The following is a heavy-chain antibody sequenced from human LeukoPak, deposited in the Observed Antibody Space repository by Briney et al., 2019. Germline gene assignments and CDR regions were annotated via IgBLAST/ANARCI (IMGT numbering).Heavy chain of an antibody. V-gene: IGHV4-34*01. Sequence: SETLSLTCTVYGRSFSGYYWTRIRQPPGKGLEWIGEIGHSGTSTYNPSLKSRVTISVDTSKNQFSLKLRFVTAADTAVYYCARFHWNYEPYWGQGTLVTVSS. CDR1: GRSFSGYY. J-gene: IGHJ4*02. CDR2: IGHSGTS. D-gene: IGHD1-7*01. CDR3: ARFHWNYEPY.